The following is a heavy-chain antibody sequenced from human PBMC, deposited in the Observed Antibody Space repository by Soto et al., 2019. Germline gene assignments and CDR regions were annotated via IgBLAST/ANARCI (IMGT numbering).Heavy chain of an antibody. J-gene: IGHJ3*02. Sequence: SVEVSCKACGGTFSSYTISWVRQAPGQGLEWMGRIIPILGIANYAQKFQGRVTITADKSTSTAYMELSSLRSEDTAVYYCARDATTEQQTGGFDIWGQGTMVTVSS. CDR2: IIPILGIA. CDR1: GGTFSSYT. D-gene: IGHD6-13*01. V-gene: IGHV1-69*04. CDR3: ARDATTEQQTGGFDI.